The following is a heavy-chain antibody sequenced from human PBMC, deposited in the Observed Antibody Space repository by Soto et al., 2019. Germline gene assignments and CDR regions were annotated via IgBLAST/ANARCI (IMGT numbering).Heavy chain of an antibody. V-gene: IGHV4-34*01. CDR1: GGSFSGYY. Sequence: SEPLSLTCAVYGGSFSGYYWSWIRQPPGKGLEWIGEINHSGSTNYNPSLKSRVTISVDTSKNQFSLKLSSVTAADTAVYYCARGGYGGNSAFYYWGQGTLVTVSS. D-gene: IGHD4-17*01. J-gene: IGHJ4*02. CDR3: ARGGYGGNSAFYY. CDR2: INHSGST.